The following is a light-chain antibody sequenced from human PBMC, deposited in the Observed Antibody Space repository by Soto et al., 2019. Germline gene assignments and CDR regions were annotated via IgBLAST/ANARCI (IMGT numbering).Light chain of an antibody. CDR3: CLYAGRSTYVV. CDR1: SSDVGSYNL. J-gene: IGLJ2*01. CDR2: EGT. V-gene: IGLV2-23*01. Sequence: QSVLTQPASVSGSPGQSITIFCTGTSSDVGSYNLVSWYQQNPGKAPKLMIYEGTKRPSGVSNRFSGSKSGNTASLTISGLQAEDEAYYYCCLYAGRSTYVVFGGGTKLTVL.